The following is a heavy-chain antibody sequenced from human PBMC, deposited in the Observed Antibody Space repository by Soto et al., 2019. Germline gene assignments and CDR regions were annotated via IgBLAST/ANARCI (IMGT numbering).Heavy chain of an antibody. V-gene: IGHV3-23*01. J-gene: IGHJ4*02. CDR2: VSGSGGST. D-gene: IGHD4-17*01. CDR1: GFTFSSYA. CDR3: AKDTDYGDYSFDS. Sequence: GVSLRLSCAASGFTFSSYAMSWVRQAPGKELEWVSAVSGSGGSTYYADSVKGRVTISRDNSKNTLYLQLNSLRAEDTAVSYRAKDTDYGDYSFDSWGQEPMVTASS.